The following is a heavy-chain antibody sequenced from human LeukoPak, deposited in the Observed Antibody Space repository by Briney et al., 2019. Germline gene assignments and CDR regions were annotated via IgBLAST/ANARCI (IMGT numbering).Heavy chain of an antibody. CDR2: IIPIFGTA. Sequence: SVKVSCKASGGTFSSYAISWVRQAPGQGLEWMGGIIPIFGTANYAQKFQGRVTITTDESTSTAYMELSSLRSEDTAVYYYARVVTMMGQSYFDYWGQGTLVTVSS. CDR1: GGTFSSYA. CDR3: ARVVTMMGQSYFDY. J-gene: IGHJ4*02. D-gene: IGHD3-22*01. V-gene: IGHV1-69*05.